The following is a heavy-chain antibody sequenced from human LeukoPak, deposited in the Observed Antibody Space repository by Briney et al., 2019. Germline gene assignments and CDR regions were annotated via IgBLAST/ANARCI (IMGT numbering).Heavy chain of an antibody. CDR1: GFTFSSYE. J-gene: IGHJ4*02. Sequence: GGSLRLSCAASGFTFSSYEMNWVRQAPGKGLEWVSYISSSGSTIYYADSVKGRFTISRDNAKNSLYLQMNSLRAEDMALYYCAKGGYLEYYFDYWGQGTLVTVSS. CDR2: ISSSGSTI. V-gene: IGHV3-48*03. D-gene: IGHD1-1*01. CDR3: AKGGYLEYYFDY.